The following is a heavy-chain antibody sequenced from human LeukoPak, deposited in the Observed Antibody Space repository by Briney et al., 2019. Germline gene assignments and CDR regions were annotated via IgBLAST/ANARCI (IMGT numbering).Heavy chain of an antibody. CDR1: GCTFTGYY. D-gene: IGHD2-15*01. CDR3: ARGGGYCSGGSCYVFDY. V-gene: IGHV1-2*02. J-gene: IGHJ4*02. CDR2: INPNSGGT. Sequence: GASVKVSCKASGCTFTGYYMHWVRQAPGQGLEWMGWINPNSGGTNYAQKFQGRVTMTRDTSISTAYMELSRLRSDDTAVYYCARGGGYCSGGSCYVFDYWGQGTLVTVSS.